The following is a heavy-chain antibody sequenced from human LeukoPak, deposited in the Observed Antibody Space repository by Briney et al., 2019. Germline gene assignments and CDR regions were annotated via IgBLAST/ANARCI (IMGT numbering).Heavy chain of an antibody. Sequence: PSETLSLTCNVSGGSISSNDYYWGWNRQPPGKRLEWIGSIYYTGSAYYHPSLKSRVTISVDTSNNDFSLNLSSVTAADTAVYFCARVLYYFEFSGYSFDLWGRGTLVTVSS. D-gene: IGHD3-22*01. J-gene: IGHJ2*01. V-gene: IGHV4-39*01. CDR1: GGSISSNDYY. CDR3: ARVLYYFEFSGYSFDL. CDR2: IYYTGSA.